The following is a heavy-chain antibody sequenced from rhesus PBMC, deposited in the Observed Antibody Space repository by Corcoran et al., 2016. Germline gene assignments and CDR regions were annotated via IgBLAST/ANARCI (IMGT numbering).Heavy chain of an antibody. CDR3: ARDSRQRLVRTGLDS. D-gene: IGHD6S26*01. CDR1: GYSISSGYG. Sequence: QVQLQESGPGLVKPSETLSLTCAVSGYSISSGYGWSWIRQPPGKGLEWIGYIGGSSGSTNYNPALKSRVTISKDTSKNQFSLKLGSVTAADTAVYYCARDSRQRLVRTGLDSWGQGVVVTVSS. J-gene: IGHJ6*01. CDR2: IGGSSGST. V-gene: IGHV4-127*01.